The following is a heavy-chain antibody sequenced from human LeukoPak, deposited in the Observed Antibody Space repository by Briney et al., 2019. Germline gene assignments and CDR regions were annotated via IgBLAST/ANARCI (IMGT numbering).Heavy chain of an antibody. D-gene: IGHD6-19*01. CDR2: IYYSGST. CDR1: GGSISSISYY. CDR3: ARMYSSGLDY. J-gene: IGHJ4*02. Sequence: SETLSLTCTVSGGSISSISYYWGWIRQPPGQGLEWIGSIYYSGSTYYNPSLKSRVTISVDTSKNQFSLKLSSVTAADTAVYYCARMYSSGLDYWGQGTLVTVSS. V-gene: IGHV4-39*01.